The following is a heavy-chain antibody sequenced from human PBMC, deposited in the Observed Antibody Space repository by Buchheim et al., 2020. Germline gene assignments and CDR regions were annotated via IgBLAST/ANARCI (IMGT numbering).Heavy chain of an antibody. CDR1: GFTFSSYG. J-gene: IGHJ4*02. CDR2: ISVFGGDI. V-gene: IGHV3-48*01. D-gene: IGHD1-14*01. Sequence: EVQLVGSGGGLVQPGGSLRLSCAASGFTFSSYGIHWVRQAPGTGLEWISYISVFGGDIFYADSVKGRFSISRDNAKNSVYLQMNSLRVEDTALYFCARDPDRPARPLDYWGQGTL. CDR3: ARDPDRPARPLDY.